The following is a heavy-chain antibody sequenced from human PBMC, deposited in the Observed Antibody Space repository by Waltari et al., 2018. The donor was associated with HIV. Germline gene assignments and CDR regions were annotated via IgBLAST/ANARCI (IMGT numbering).Heavy chain of an antibody. Sequence: EVQLVESGGGLVKPGGSLRLSCAASGFTFSSYSMNWVRQAPGKGREWVSSISSSSSYIYYADSVKGRFTISRDNAKNSLYLQMNSLRAEDTAVYYCARGDYRVVYFDYWGQGTLVTVSS. CDR3: ARGDYRVVYFDY. CDR2: ISSSSSYI. J-gene: IGHJ4*02. V-gene: IGHV3-21*01. CDR1: GFTFSSYS. D-gene: IGHD4-17*01.